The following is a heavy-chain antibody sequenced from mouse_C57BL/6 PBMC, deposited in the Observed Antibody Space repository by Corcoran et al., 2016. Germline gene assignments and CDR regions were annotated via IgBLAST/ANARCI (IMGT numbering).Heavy chain of an antibody. D-gene: IGHD2-5*01. V-gene: IGHV9-3*01. CDR1: WYTFTIKG. CDR2: MNIYSGVP. Sequence: QIQLVQPGPEMTKPGETVEISCRASWYTFTIKGMSWMKQAPGKGLNGMGWMNIYSGVPTYADDFKGRFALSFETSASTAYLEINNLKSEDTATYFCARDSNCYFDVWGIRTTVTVSS. J-gene: IGHJ1*03. CDR3: ARDSNCYFDV.